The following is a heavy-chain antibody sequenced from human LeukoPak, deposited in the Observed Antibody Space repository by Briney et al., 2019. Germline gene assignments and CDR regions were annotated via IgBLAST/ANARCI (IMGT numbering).Heavy chain of an antibody. CDR1: GFSLSTSGVG. CDR2: IYWNDDK. J-gene: IGHJ3*02. Sequence: SGPTLVNPPQTLTLTCTFSGFSLSTSGVGVGWIRQPPGKALERLALIYWNDDKRYSPSLKSRLTITKDTSKNQVVLTMTNMDPVDTATYYCAHSRRTYYYDSSGPKDAFDIWGQGTMVTVSS. V-gene: IGHV2-5*01. D-gene: IGHD3-22*01. CDR3: AHSRRTYYYDSSGPKDAFDI.